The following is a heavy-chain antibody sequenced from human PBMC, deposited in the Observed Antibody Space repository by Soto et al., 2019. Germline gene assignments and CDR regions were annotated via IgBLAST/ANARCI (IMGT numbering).Heavy chain of an antibody. Sequence: QVQLQESGPGLVKSSGTLSLTCAVSGGSISTRNWWTWVRQPPGKGLEWIGEIYHAGSTNYNPSRKGRVTRSIDKSKNQCSLNLSSVTAADTAVYYCATYSYGSGDSGRFDPWGQGTLVTVSS. CDR3: ATYSYGSGDSGRFDP. V-gene: IGHV4-4*02. CDR1: GGSISTRNW. CDR2: IYHAGST. D-gene: IGHD3-10*01. J-gene: IGHJ5*02.